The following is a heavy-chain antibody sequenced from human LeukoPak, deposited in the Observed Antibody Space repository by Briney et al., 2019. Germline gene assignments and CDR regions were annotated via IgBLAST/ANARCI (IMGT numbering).Heavy chain of an antibody. CDR1: AGSISSYY. V-gene: IGHV4-59*01. CDR2: IYYSGST. Sequence: PSETLSLTCTVSAGSISSYYWRWIRQPPGKGLEWIGYIYYSGSTNYNPSLKSRVTISVDTSKTQFTLKRRSATAATPAVYYCARESRGIDYWGQGTLVTVSS. D-gene: IGHD3-10*01. CDR3: ARESRGIDY. J-gene: IGHJ4*02.